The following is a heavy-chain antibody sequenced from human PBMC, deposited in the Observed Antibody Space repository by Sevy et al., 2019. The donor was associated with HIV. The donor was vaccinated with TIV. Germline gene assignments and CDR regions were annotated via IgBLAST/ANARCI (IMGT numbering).Heavy chain of an antibody. CDR2: ISSSSSTI. Sequence: GGSLRLSCAASGFTFSSYSMNWVRQAPGKGLEWVSYISSSSSTIYYADSVKGRFTISRDNAKNSLYLQMNSLRDEDTAVYYCARDKLTVTTFNAFDIWGQGTMVTVSS. CDR1: GFTFSSYS. J-gene: IGHJ3*02. CDR3: ARDKLTVTTFNAFDI. D-gene: IGHD4-17*01. V-gene: IGHV3-48*02.